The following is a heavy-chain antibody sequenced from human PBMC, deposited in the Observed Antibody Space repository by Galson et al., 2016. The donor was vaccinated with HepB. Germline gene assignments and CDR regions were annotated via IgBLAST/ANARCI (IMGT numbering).Heavy chain of an antibody. CDR2: VYHSGGT. CDR1: GDSIRSINW. V-gene: IGHV4-4*02. Sequence: SETLSLTCVVSGDSIRSINWWSWVRQAPGKGLEWIGEVYHSGGTNYSPSLKSRVTISVDRAKNEFSLNLNSLTAADTAVYYCARHNSLEWYTNYFDPWGQGTLGIVSS. J-gene: IGHJ5*02. CDR3: ARHNSLEWYTNYFDP. D-gene: IGHD3-3*01.